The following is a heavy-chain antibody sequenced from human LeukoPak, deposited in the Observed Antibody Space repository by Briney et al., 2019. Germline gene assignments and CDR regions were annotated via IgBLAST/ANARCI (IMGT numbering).Heavy chain of an antibody. CDR1: GFTFSSYS. V-gene: IGHV3-21*01. D-gene: IGHD4-17*01. CDR3: AREPAYGDYAEGDAFDI. Sequence: GGSLRLSCAASGFTFSSYSMNWVRQAPGKGLEWVSSISSSSSYIYYADSVKGRFTISRDNAKKSLYLQMNSLRAEDTAVYYCAREPAYGDYAEGDAFDIWGQGTMVTVSS. CDR2: ISSSSSYI. J-gene: IGHJ3*02.